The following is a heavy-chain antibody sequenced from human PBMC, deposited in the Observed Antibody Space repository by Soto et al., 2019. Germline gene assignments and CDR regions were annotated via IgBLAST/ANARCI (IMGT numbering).Heavy chain of an antibody. CDR3: ARDFKDGAVAGPRVYYYYGMDV. D-gene: IGHD6-19*01. Sequence: GASVKVSCKASVYTFTGYYMHWVRQAPGQGLEWMGWINPNSGGTNYAQKFQGWVTVTRDTSISTAYMELSRLRSDDTAVYYCARDFKDGAVAGPRVYYYYGMDVWGQGTTVTVS. CDR2: INPNSGGT. CDR1: VYTFTGYY. J-gene: IGHJ6*02. V-gene: IGHV1-2*04.